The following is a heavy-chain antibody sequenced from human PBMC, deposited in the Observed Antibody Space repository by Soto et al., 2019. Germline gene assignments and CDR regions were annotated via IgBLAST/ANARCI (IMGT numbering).Heavy chain of an antibody. J-gene: IGHJ4*02. V-gene: IGHV3-30-3*01. CDR2: ISYDGSNK. CDR1: GFTFSSYA. CDR3: ARGRGYSYGTYHHYYFDY. D-gene: IGHD5-18*01. Sequence: QVQLVESGGGVVQPGRSLRLSCAASGFTFSSYAMHWVRQAPGKGLEWVAVISYDGSNKYYADSVKGRFTISRDNSKNTLYLQMNSLRAEDTAVYYCARGRGYSYGTYHHYYFDYWGQGTLVTVSS.